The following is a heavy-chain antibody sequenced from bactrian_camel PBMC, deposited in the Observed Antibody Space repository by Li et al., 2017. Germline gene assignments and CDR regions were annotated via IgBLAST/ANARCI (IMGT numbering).Heavy chain of an antibody. D-gene: IGHD3*01. CDR1: GYRISSYC. V-gene: IGHV3S55*01. J-gene: IGHJ4*01. Sequence: HVQLVESGGGSVQAGGSLRLSCAVSGYRISSYCMAWFRQAPGKEREGVGAIGGDGAASYADSVAGRFTISKDKFKNILYLQMNSLKPEDTAMYYCAAGSFCSGDRWFDHADYWGQGTQVTVS. CDR2: IGGDGAA. CDR3: AAGSFCSGDRWFDHADY.